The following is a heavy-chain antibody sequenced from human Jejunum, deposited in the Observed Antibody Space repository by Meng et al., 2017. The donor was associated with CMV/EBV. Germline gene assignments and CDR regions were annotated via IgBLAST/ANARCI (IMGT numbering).Heavy chain of an antibody. V-gene: IGHV3-30*02. D-gene: IGHD1-26*01. J-gene: IGHJ4*02. CDR2: VQSDGSRQ. CDR1: GFSFSTFG. CDR3: AKEVFGRSFFDY. Sequence: QVPVVESGGGVVQPGGALRLSCAASGFSFSTFGMHWVRQAPGKGLEWVAFVQSDGSRQNYAASLKGRFTISRDNSKNTLSLQMNSLRVDDTAVYFCAKEVFGRSFFDYWGQGILVTVSS.